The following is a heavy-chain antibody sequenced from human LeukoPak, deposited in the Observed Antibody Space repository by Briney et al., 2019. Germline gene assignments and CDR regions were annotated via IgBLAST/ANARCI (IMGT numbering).Heavy chain of an antibody. CDR3: ARGASRRVSTSYFDY. Sequence: SETLSLTCNVSGGSISTYFWSWIRHPPGKGLEWIGYIYDSGSTNYNPSLKSRVSISEDTSKNQFSLKLSSVTAADTAVYYCARGASRRVSTSYFDYWGQGTLVTVSS. CDR2: IYDSGST. CDR1: GGSISTYF. D-gene: IGHD2-2*01. V-gene: IGHV4-59*01. J-gene: IGHJ4*02.